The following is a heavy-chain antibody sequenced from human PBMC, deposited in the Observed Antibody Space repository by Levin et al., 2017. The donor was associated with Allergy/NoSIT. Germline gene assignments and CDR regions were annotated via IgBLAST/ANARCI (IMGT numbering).Heavy chain of an antibody. CDR1: GGSISSSSYY. CDR2: IYYSGST. V-gene: IGHV4-39*01. Sequence: SETLSLTCTVSGGSISSSSYYWGWIRQPPGKGLEWIGSIYYSGSTYYNPSLKSRVTISVDTSKNQFSLKLSSVTAADTAVYYCASYVDIVAATSPAFDIWGQGTMVTVSS. D-gene: IGHD5-12*01. CDR3: ASYVDIVAATSPAFDI. J-gene: IGHJ3*02.